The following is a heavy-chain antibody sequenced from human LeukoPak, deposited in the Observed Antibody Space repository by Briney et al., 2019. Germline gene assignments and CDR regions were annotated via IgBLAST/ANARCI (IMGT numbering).Heavy chain of an antibody. D-gene: IGHD2-2*01. CDR3: ARGPATSGGFPPGAFNI. V-gene: IGHV4-59*12. CDR2: IYYSGGT. CDR1: GGSPNSYY. Sequence: SEAPSLTCTVPGGSPNSYYWSWMRQPPGRGLEWIGYIYYSGGTRYNTYPRSRVTISGDTSKSQFSLRLTSVTAADTAVYYCARGPATSGGFPPGAFNIWGQGTLVTVSS. J-gene: IGHJ3*02.